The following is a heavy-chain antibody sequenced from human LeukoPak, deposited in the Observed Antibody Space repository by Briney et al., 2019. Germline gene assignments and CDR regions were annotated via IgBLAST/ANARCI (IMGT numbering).Heavy chain of an antibody. D-gene: IGHD5-18*01. CDR3: AKGAGGFSYYNWFDP. Sequence: SETLSLTCTVSGGSISSYYWSWIRQPAGKGLEWIGRIYTSGSTNYNPSLKSRVTISVDTSKNQFPLKLASVTAADTAIYYCAKGAGGFSYYNWFDPWGQGTLVTVSS. V-gene: IGHV4-4*07. J-gene: IGHJ5*02. CDR2: IYTSGST. CDR1: GGSISSYY.